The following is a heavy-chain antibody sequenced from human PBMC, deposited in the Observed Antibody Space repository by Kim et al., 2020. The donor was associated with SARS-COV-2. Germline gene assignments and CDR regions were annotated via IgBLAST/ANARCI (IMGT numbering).Heavy chain of an antibody. Sequence: SETLSLTCTVSGGSISSGGYYWSWIRQHPGKGLEWIGYIYYSGSTYYNPSLKSRVTISVDTSKNQFSLKLSSVTAADTAVYYCARWGMATAPGAFDIWGQGTMVTVSS. CDR2: IYYSGST. J-gene: IGHJ3*02. D-gene: IGHD5-12*01. CDR1: GGSISSGGYY. CDR3: ARWGMATAPGAFDI. V-gene: IGHV4-31*03.